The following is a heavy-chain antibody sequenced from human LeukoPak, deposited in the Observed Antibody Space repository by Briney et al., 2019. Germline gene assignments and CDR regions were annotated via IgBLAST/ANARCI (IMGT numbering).Heavy chain of an antibody. Sequence: GGSLRLSCAASGFTFSSYSMNWVRQAPGKGLEWVSSISSSSSYIYYADSVKGRFTISRDNAKNSLYLQMNSLRAEDTAVYYCAKADYGSGTRPWGQGTLVTVSS. V-gene: IGHV3-21*01. D-gene: IGHD3-10*01. CDR3: AKADYGSGTRP. CDR2: ISSSSSYI. J-gene: IGHJ5*02. CDR1: GFTFSSYS.